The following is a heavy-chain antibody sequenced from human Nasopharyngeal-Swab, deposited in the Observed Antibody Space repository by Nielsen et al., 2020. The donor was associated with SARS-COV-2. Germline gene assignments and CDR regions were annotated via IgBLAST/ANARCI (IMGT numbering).Heavy chain of an antibody. D-gene: IGHD3-16*01. V-gene: IGHV1-24*01. CDR1: GSTLTEIS. J-gene: IGHJ4*02. CDR2: LDPEDGET. CDR3: AASQWGEYFDY. Sequence: ASVKVSCKVSGSTLTEISMHWVRQAHGRGLEWMGGLDPEDGETIYAQKFQGRVTMTEDTSIDTAYMELRSLRSEDTAVYYCAASQWGEYFDYWGQGTLVSVSS.